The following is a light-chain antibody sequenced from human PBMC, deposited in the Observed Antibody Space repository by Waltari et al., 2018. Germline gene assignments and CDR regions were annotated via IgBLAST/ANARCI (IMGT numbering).Light chain of an antibody. CDR3: QQYDSSPKT. V-gene: IGKV3-20*01. CDR1: QSISRNY. J-gene: IGKJ1*01. Sequence: EIVLTQSPGTLSLSPGDRATLSCRASQSISRNYLAWYQQKTGQAPRLLSYGPAGRATGIPDRFSGSGSGTDFTLTISGLEPEDFAVYYCQQYDSSPKTFGQGTKVEIK. CDR2: GPA.